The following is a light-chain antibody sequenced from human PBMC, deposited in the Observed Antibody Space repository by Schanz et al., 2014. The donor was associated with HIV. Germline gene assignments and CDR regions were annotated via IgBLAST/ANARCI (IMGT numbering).Light chain of an antibody. CDR2: EGS. CDR1: SGDVGSYNY. Sequence: QSALTQPASVSGSPGQSISISCTGTSGDVGSYNYVSWYQQHPGKAPKLMIYEGSKRPSGVSNRFSGSKSGNTASLTISGLQAEDEADYYCCSYAGSYTYVFGTGTKLTVL. CDR3: CSYAGSYTYV. J-gene: IGLJ1*01. V-gene: IGLV2-14*01.